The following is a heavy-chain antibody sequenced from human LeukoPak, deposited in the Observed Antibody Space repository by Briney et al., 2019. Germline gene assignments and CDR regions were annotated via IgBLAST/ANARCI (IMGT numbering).Heavy chain of an antibody. CDR2: ISGSSYYI. CDR3: TRDIDDVLTGDDAFDV. CDR1: GFTFSSYS. Sequence: GGSLRLSCAASGFTFSSYSMNWVRQAPGKGLEWVSSISGSSYYIYYADSVKGRFTISRDNAKNSLYLQMNSLRVDDTGLYYCTRDIDDVLTGDDAFDVWGQGTVVTVSS. D-gene: IGHD3-9*01. J-gene: IGHJ3*01. V-gene: IGHV3-21*03.